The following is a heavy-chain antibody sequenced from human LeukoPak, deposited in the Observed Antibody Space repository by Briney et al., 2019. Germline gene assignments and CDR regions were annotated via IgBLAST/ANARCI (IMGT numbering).Heavy chain of an antibody. CDR2: INPNSGGT. Sequence: ASVKVSCKASGYTFTGYYMHWVRQAPGQGLEWMGWINPNSGGTNYAQKFQGRVTMTRDTSTSTVYMELSSLRSEDTAVYYCARVRDDSSGPLDYWGQGTLVTVSS. CDR1: GYTFTGYY. V-gene: IGHV1-2*02. J-gene: IGHJ4*02. D-gene: IGHD3-22*01. CDR3: ARVRDDSSGPLDY.